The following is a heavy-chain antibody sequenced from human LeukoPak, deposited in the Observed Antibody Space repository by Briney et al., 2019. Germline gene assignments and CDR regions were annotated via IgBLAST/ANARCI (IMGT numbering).Heavy chain of an antibody. J-gene: IGHJ6*03. D-gene: IGHD6-13*01. CDR1: GYSFTSYW. CDR3: ARAPSRVGSWPTLLYYYYYMDV. V-gene: IGHV5-51*01. CDR2: IYPGDSDT. Sequence: GESLKISCKGSGYSFTSYWIGWVRQMPGKGLEWMGIIYPGDSDTRYSPSFQGQVTISADKSISTAYMELSSLRSEDTAVYYCARAPSRVGSWPTLLYYYYYMDVWGKGTTVTISS.